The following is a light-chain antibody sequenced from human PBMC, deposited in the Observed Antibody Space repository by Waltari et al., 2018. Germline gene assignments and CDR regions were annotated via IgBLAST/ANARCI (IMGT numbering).Light chain of an antibody. V-gene: IGKV3-20*01. Sequence: EIVLTQSPGTLSLSPGERATLSCRATESVPANYLAWYQQKPGQAPRRLISGASSRATGIPDRCSGRGAGTDFTLTIARLEPEDFAVYYCQQYGETPWTFGQGTKVDLK. CDR2: GAS. CDR3: QQYGETPWT. CDR1: ESVPANY. J-gene: IGKJ1*01.